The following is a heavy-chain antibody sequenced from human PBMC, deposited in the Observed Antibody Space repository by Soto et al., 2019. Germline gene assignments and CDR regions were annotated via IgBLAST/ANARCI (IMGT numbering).Heavy chain of an antibody. CDR1: GFTFSSYW. CDR3: ARDKIGVYAIDY. V-gene: IGHV3-7*01. J-gene: IGHJ4*02. Sequence: SGGSLRLSCAAAGFTFSSYWVSWVRQAPGKGLEWVANIKQDGSEKYYVDSVKGRFTISRDNAKNSLYLQMNSLRAEDTAVYYCARDKIGVYAIDYWGQGPLVTVSS. CDR2: IKQDGSEK. D-gene: IGHD2-8*01.